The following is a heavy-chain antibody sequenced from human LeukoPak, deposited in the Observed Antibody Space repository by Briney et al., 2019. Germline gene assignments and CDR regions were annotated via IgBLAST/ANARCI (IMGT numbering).Heavy chain of an antibody. CDR1: GYTLIDYY. J-gene: IGHJ4*02. V-gene: IGHV1-2*06. CDR2: INPNSGDT. D-gene: IGHD1-26*01. Sequence: GASVKVSXKASGYTLIDYYIHWVRQAPGQGLEWMARINPNSGDTHYAQKFQGRVTMTRDTSISTAYMELNRLTSDDTAVYFCASDLTSTSYWELDYWGQGTLVTVSS. CDR3: ASDLTSTSYWELDY.